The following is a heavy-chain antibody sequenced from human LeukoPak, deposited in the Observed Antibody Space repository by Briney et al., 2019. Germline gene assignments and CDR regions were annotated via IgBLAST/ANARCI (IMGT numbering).Heavy chain of an antibody. Sequence: GGSLRLSCAASGFTFTNYVMNWVRQAPGKGLEWVSSITGIADKTYDADSVKGRFTISRDSSKNTLSLQMNSLRVEDTAIYYCARRGGSRGWGAFDIWGQGTIVTASS. CDR1: GFTFTNYV. D-gene: IGHD6-19*01. J-gene: IGHJ3*02. CDR3: ARRGGSRGWGAFDI. V-gene: IGHV3-23*01. CDR2: ITGIADKT.